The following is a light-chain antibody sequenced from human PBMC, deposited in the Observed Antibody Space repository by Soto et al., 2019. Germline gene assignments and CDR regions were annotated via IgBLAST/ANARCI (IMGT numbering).Light chain of an antibody. J-gene: IGLJ2*01. V-gene: IGLV1-40*01. CDR2: GNI. Sequence: QSVLTQPPSVSGAPGQRVTISCTGSSSNIGAGYDVHWYQQRPGTAPKLLIFGNINRPSGVPDRFSGSKSGTSASLAITGLQAEDEGDYYCNSYVTSNVVVFGGGTKLTVL. CDR3: NSYVTSNVVV. CDR1: SSNIGAGYD.